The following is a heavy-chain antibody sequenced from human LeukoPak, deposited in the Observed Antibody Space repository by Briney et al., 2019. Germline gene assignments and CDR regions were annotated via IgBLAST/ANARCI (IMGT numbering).Heavy chain of an antibody. CDR3: VGGYGWLPDY. CDR2: IKQDGSEK. Sequence: PRGSLRLSCAGYGITLSELWMNWVRQVPGKGLEWVANIKQDGSEKKYVDSVKGRFTISRDNAKNSVYLQMNSLRVDDTAVYYCVGGYGWLPDYWGQGALVTVSS. CDR1: GITLSELW. J-gene: IGHJ4*02. V-gene: IGHV3-7*04. D-gene: IGHD6-19*01.